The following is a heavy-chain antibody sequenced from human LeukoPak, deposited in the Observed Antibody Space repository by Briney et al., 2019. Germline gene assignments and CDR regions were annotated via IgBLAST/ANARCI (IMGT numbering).Heavy chain of an antibody. J-gene: IGHJ4*02. CDR2: INPNSGGT. CDR3: ARGFLSGWYFYYFDY. V-gene: IGHV1-2*06. D-gene: IGHD6-19*01. Sequence: ASVKVSCKASGYTFTGYYMHWVRQAPGQGLEWMGRINPNSGGTNYAQKFQGRVTMTRDTSISTAYMELSRLRSDDTAVYYCARGFLSGWYFYYFDYWGQGTLVTVSS. CDR1: GYTFTGYY.